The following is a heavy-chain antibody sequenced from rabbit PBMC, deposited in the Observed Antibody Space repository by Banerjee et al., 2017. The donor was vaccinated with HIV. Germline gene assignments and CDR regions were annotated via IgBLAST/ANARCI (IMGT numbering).Heavy chain of an antibody. D-gene: IGHD7-1*01. CDR3: ARDGDTGTVYYFDL. CDR2: INTSSGST. V-gene: IGHV1S45*01. Sequence: QEQLEESGGDLVKPEGSLTLTCTASGFSFSNKYVMCWVRQAPGKGLEWIACINTSSGSTVYATWAKGRFTISKTSSTTVTLQMTSLTAADTATYFCARDGDTGTVYYFDLWGPGTLVTVS. J-gene: IGHJ4*01. CDR1: GFSFSNKYV.